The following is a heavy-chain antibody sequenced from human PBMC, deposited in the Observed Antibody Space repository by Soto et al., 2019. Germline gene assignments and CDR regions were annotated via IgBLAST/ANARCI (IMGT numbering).Heavy chain of an antibody. V-gene: IGHV3-30-3*01. Sequence: QVQLVESGGGVVQPGRSLRLSCAASGFTFSSYAMHWVRQAPGKGLEWVAVISYDGSNKYYADSVKGRFTITRDNSKNTLYLQMNSLSAEDTAVYYCARDLKWLLSAGGMYVWGQGTTVTVSS. CDR1: GFTFSSYA. CDR3: ARDLKWLLSAGGMYV. J-gene: IGHJ6*02. CDR2: ISYDGSNK. D-gene: IGHD3-22*01.